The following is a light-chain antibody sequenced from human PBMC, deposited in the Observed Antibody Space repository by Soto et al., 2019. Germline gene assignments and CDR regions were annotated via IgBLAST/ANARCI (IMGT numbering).Light chain of an antibody. J-gene: IGLJ2*01. CDR3: QSYDSSLGGDVV. CDR1: SSNIGAGYD. V-gene: IGLV1-40*01. Sequence: QSVLTQPPSVSGAPGQRVTISCTGSSSNIGAGYDVHWYQQLPGTAPKLLFNGNSNRPSGVPDRFSGSKSGTSASLAITGLQAEDEADYYCQSYDSSLGGDVVFGGGTKLTVL. CDR2: GNS.